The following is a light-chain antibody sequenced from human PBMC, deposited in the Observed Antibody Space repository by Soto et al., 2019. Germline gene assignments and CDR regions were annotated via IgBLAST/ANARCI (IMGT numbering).Light chain of an antibody. J-gene: IGKJ5*01. CDR3: QQSYNTLIT. CDR1: QSVSID. Sequence: EIVMTQSPATLSVSPGERATLSCRASQSVSIDLAWYQQTPGQAPRLLIYGVSSRATGIPDRFSGSGSGTDFTLTISSLQAEDFATYYCQQSYNTLITFGHGTRLEIK. CDR2: GVS. V-gene: IGKV3D-15*01.